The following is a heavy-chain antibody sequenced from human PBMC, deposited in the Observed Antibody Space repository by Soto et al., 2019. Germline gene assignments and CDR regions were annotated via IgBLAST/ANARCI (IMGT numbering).Heavy chain of an antibody. CDR1: GFTFSSYG. CDR2: ISNDGSNK. CDR3: AKDSYYDSRGDFDY. V-gene: IGHV3-30*18. J-gene: IGHJ4*02. Sequence: GGSLRLSCAASGFTFSSYGMHWVRQAPGKGLEWVAGISNDGSNKYYADSVKGRFTISRDNSKNTLYLQMNSLRAEDATVYYCAKDSYYDSRGDFDYWGQGTLVTVSS. D-gene: IGHD3-22*01.